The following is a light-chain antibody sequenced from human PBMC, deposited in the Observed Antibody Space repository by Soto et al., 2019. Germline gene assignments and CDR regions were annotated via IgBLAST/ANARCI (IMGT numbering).Light chain of an antibody. CDR1: QSLSNNY. Sequence: EIVLTQSPGTLSLSPGERATLYCRASQSLSNNYLAWYQQKPGQAPRLVIYGASSRATGIPDRFSASGSGTDFTLTISRLEPEDFAVYFCQQYSSSPVTFGQGTKVDIK. CDR3: QQYSSSPVT. J-gene: IGKJ1*01. V-gene: IGKV3-20*01. CDR2: GAS.